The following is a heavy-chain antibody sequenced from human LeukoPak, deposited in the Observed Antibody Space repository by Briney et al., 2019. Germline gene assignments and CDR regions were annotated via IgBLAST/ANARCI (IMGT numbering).Heavy chain of an antibody. CDR2: IKSDGNT. CDR3: ARAPSESGGYYPEYFRH. V-gene: IGHV3-74*01. J-gene: IGHJ1*01. Sequence: PGRSLRLSCAASGFTFSSYWMHWVRQAPGTGLVWVSRIKSDGNTNYADSVKGRFTISRDNAKNTVSLQMNSLRAEDTGVYYCARAPSESGGYYPEYFRHWGQGTLVAVSS. CDR1: GFTFSSYW. D-gene: IGHD3-22*01.